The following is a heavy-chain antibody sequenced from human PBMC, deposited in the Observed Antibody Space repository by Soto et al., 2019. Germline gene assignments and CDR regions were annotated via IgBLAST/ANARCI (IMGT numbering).Heavy chain of an antibody. Sequence: TPETLSLTXPVDGGSFSGYYWSWIRQPPGKGLEWIGEINHSGSNNYNPPLKSRVTISVDTSKNQFTLKLSSVTAADTAVYYCASKGSALDGSSWYHYYYGMDVWGQGTTVTVSS. J-gene: IGHJ6*02. V-gene: IGHV4-34*01. CDR1: GGSFSGYY. CDR3: ASKGSALDGSSWYHYYYGMDV. CDR2: INHSGSN. D-gene: IGHD6-13*01.